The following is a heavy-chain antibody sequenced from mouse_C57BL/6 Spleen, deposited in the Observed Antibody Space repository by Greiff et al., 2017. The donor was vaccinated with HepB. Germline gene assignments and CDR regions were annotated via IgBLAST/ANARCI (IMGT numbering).Heavy chain of an antibody. D-gene: IGHD1-1*01. Sequence: DVQLVESGGGLVKPGGSLKLSCAASGFTFSSYAMSWVRQTPEKRLEWVATISDGGSYTYYPDNVKGRFTISRDNAKNNLYLQMSHLKSEDTAMYYCARGLTTVVARFAYWGQGTLVTVSA. CDR1: GFTFSSYA. V-gene: IGHV5-4*01. J-gene: IGHJ3*01. CDR3: ARGLTTVVARFAY. CDR2: ISDGGSYT.